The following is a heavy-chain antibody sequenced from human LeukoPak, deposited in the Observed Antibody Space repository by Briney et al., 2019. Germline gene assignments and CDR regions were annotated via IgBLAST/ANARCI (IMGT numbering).Heavy chain of an antibody. CDR2: INPSGSST. CDR1: GYGFTSHY. D-gene: IGHD6-19*01. Sequence: ASVKVSCKASGYGFTSHYMHWVRQAPGQGLEWMGLINPSGSSTLYAQKFQGRVTMTRDMSTTTDYMELSSLRSDDTAVYYCARVRSPGYSSGCYAYWGQGTLVTVSS. J-gene: IGHJ4*02. CDR3: ARVRSPGYSSGCYAY. V-gene: IGHV1-46*01.